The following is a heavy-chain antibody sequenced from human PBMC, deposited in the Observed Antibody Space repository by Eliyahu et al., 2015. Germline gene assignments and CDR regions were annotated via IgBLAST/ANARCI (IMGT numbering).Heavy chain of an antibody. CDR3: ARERSQCSGGTCHRRTFDP. D-gene: IGHD2-15*01. J-gene: IGHJ5*02. CDR2: INPNGGGT. Sequence: QVQLVQSGAEVKNPGDSVKVSCKASGXXLXXFXXHWARQAPGPGLGRMGWINPNGGGTHFEEKFRGKVTMTRDTSINTAYMEMTSLRSDDTAVYYCARERSQCSGGTCHRRTFDPWGQGTLVTVSS. CDR1: GXXLXXFX. V-gene: IGHV1-2*02.